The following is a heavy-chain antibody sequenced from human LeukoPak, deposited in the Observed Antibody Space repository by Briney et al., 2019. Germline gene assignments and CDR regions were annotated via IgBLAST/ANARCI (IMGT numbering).Heavy chain of an antibody. J-gene: IGHJ4*02. Sequence: SGGSLRLSCSGFGFTFRSYGMHWVRLGPGKRLEFVSTISNNGGSTYYAGSVKGRFTISRDNSKNTLYVQMNSLRAEDTAVYYCAREDSSWHFDYWGQGTLVTVSS. CDR2: ISNNGGST. CDR1: GFTFRSYG. V-gene: IGHV3-64*04. CDR3: AREDSSWHFDY. D-gene: IGHD6-13*01.